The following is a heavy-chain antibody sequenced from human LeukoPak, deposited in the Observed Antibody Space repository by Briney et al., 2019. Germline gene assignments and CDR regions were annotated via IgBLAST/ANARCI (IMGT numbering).Heavy chain of an antibody. CDR2: INHSGST. Sequence: RSSETLSLTCAVYGGSFSGYYWSWIRQPPGKGLEWIGEINHSGSTNYNPSLKSRVTISVDTSKNQFSLKLSSVTAADTAVYYCARDRNDFWSGYYILDVWGKGTTVTVSS. D-gene: IGHD3-3*01. CDR3: ARDRNDFWSGYYILDV. CDR1: GGSFSGYY. J-gene: IGHJ6*04. V-gene: IGHV4-34*01.